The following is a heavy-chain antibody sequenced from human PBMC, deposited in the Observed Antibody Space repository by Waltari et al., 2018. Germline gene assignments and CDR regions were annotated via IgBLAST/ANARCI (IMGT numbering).Heavy chain of an antibody. D-gene: IGHD3-10*01. CDR3: TNFMSG. J-gene: IGHJ6*02. Sequence: EVHLVESGGGLVQPGGSLKLSCAASGFTFSDFTMYWVRQASGKGLELVGHIRSKANNYATGNAASVKGRFTVSRDDSKNTAYLQMNSLRTEDTAIYYCTNFMSGWGQGTTVTGSS. V-gene: IGHV3-73*02. CDR2: IRSKANNYAT. CDR1: GFTFSDFT.